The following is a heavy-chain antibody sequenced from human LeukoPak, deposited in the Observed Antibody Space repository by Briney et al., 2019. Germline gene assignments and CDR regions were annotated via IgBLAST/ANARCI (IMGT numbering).Heavy chain of an antibody. D-gene: IGHD5-18*01. V-gene: IGHV3-7*01. CDR3: ARGDRAKAFDY. CDR2: IKQDGSEK. J-gene: IGHJ4*02. Sequence: SGGSLRLSCAASGLTFSSYWMSWVRQAPGKGLEWVANIKQDGSEKYYVDSVKGRFTISRDNAKKSLYLQMKSLRAEGTAVYYCARGDRAKAFDYWGQGTLVTVSS. CDR1: GLTFSSYW.